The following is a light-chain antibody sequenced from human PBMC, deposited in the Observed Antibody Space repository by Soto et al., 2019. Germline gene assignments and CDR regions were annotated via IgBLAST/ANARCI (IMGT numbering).Light chain of an antibody. J-gene: IGLJ3*02. CDR2: EVN. CDR1: SSDVGGYNY. Sequence: QSVLTQPPSVSGSPGQTITISCTGTSSDVGGYNYLSWYQQHPGKAPKVMIYEVNNRPSGVSNRFSGSKSGNTASLTISGLQAEDEADYFCSSYTASGTPVFGGGTKLTVL. CDR3: SSYTASGTPV. V-gene: IGLV2-14*01.